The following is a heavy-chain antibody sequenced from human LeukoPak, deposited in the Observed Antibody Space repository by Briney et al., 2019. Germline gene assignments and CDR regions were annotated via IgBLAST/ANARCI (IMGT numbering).Heavy chain of an antibody. J-gene: IGHJ4*02. CDR1: GYTLTELS. CDR2: FDPEDGDT. CDR3: TTYSKTRISFDY. D-gene: IGHD6-13*01. V-gene: IGHV1-24*01. Sequence: ASVKVSCKVSGYTLTELSMHWVRQAPGKGLEWMGGFDPEDGDTIYAQKFQGRVTMTEDTSTDSAYMELSSLRSEDTAVYYCTTYSKTRISFDYWGQGTLVTVSS.